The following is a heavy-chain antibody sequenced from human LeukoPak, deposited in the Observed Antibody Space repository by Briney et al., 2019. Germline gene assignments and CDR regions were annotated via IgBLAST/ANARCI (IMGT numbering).Heavy chain of an antibody. CDR3: ARDLYSNGWYDAFDI. V-gene: IGHV1-69*05. CDR2: IIPIFGTA. D-gene: IGHD6-19*01. J-gene: IGHJ3*02. Sequence: SVKVSCKASGGTFSSYAISWVRQAPGQGLEWMGRIIPIFGTANYAQKFQGRVTITTDESTSTAYMELSSLRSEDTAVYYCARDLYSNGWYDAFDIWGQGTMVTVSS. CDR1: GGTFSSYA.